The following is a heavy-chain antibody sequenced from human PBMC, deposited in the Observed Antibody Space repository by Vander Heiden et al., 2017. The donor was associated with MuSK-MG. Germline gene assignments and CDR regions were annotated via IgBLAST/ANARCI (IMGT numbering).Heavy chain of an antibody. CDR3: ARGARDGYNSWRACVI. D-gene: IGHD5-12*01. Sequence: QVQLQQSGPGLVKPSQTLSLTCAISGDSVSNTYSAWNWIRQSPSRGLEWLGRTYYRSKWYNDNAVSVKSRITINPDTSKNQFSLQLHSVTPEDTAVDYWARGARDGYNSWRACVIWGNRTIGTVS. CDR2: TYYRSKWYN. CDR1: GDSVSNTYSA. V-gene: IGHV6-1*01. J-gene: IGHJ3*02.